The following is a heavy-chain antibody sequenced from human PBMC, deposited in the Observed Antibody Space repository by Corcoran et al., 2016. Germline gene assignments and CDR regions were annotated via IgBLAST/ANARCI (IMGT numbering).Heavy chain of an antibody. CDR1: GGTFSSYA. CDR2: SIPIVGTA. D-gene: IGHD5-18*01. CDR3: ARGLVGYSYDEGMDY. Sequence: QVQLVQSGAEVKKPGSSVKVSCKASGGTFSSYAISWVRQAPGQGLEWMGGSIPIVGTANYAQKLQGRVTITEDESTSTAYRELRSLRSEDTAVYYCARGLVGYSYDEGMDYWGQGTLVTVSS. J-gene: IGHJ4*02. V-gene: IGHV1-69*01.